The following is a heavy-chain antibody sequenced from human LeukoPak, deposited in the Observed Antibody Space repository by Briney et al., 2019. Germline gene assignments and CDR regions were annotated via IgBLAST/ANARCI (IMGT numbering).Heavy chain of an antibody. V-gene: IGHV3-30*07. D-gene: IGHD3-22*01. CDR2: ISYDGSNK. Sequence: GGSLRLSCAASGFTFSSYAMHWGRQAPGKGLERVAVISYDGSNKYYADSVKGRFTISRDNAKNSLYLQMNSLRAEDTAVYYCARLYDSSGYYWSYGMDVWGQGTTVTVSS. J-gene: IGHJ6*02. CDR3: ARLYDSSGYYWSYGMDV. CDR1: GFTFSSYA.